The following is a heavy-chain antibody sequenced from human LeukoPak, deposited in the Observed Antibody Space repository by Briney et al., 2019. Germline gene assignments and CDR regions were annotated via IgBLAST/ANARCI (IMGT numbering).Heavy chain of an antibody. D-gene: IGHD2-8*01. CDR3: ASFGVPDPYFDY. Sequence: PSKTQSLTCTVSGGSISSHYWSWIRQPPGKGLEWIGYIYYSGSTNYNPSLKSRVTISVDTSKNQFSLKLSSVTAADTAVYYCASFGVPDPYFDYWGQGTLVTVSS. CDR2: IYYSGST. V-gene: IGHV4-59*11. J-gene: IGHJ4*02. CDR1: GGSISSHY.